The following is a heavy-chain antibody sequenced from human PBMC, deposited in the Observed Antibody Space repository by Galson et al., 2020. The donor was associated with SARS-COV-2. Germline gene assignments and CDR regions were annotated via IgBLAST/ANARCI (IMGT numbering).Heavy chain of an antibody. J-gene: IGHJ4*02. CDR2: ISSSSSYI. Sequence: GGSLRLSCAASGFTFSSYSMNWVRQAPGKGLEWVSSISSSSSYIYYADSVKGRFTISRDNAKISLYLQMNSLRAEDTAVYYCARDYYDSSGYFYGLYYFDYWGQGTLVTVSS. V-gene: IGHV3-21*01. CDR1: GFTFSSYS. D-gene: IGHD3-22*01. CDR3: ARDYYDSSGYFYGLYYFDY.